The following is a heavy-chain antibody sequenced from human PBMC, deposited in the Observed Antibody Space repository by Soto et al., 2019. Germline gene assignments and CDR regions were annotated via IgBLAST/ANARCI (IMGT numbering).Heavy chain of an antibody. Sequence: QVQLQESGPGLVKPSRTLSLTCTVSGGSISSGGYYWSWIRQHPGKGLEWIGYIYYSGSTYYNPALKDWVTLSIDPSKDPFSLKPGSVAAADTAVYYCARSISPWGQGTLVTVSS. V-gene: IGHV4-31*03. CDR2: IYYSGST. J-gene: IGHJ5*02. D-gene: IGHD3-3*01. CDR3: ARSISP. CDR1: GGSISSGGYY.